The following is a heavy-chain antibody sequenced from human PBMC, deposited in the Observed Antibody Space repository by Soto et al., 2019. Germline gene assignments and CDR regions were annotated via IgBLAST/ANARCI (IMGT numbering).Heavy chain of an antibody. CDR3: ARYRREAVAGYTLDN. D-gene: IGHD6-13*01. Sequence: KPSETLSLTCTVSGSSISSNYRPWIRQPPGKGLEWIGYVYNSGSTNYNPSLKSRVTISEHTSKSQFSLKVNSMTAADTAVYYCARYRREAVAGYTLDNWGQGILVTVAS. V-gene: IGHV4-59*01. CDR2: VYNSGST. J-gene: IGHJ4*02. CDR1: GSSISSNY.